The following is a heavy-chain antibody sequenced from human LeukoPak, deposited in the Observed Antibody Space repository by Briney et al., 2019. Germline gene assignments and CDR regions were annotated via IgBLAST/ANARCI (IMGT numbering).Heavy chain of an antibody. CDR1: GFTVSSNY. J-gene: IGHJ3*02. CDR3: AKGSLGDFWSGYNAFDI. V-gene: IGHV3-66*01. Sequence: PGGSLRLSCAASGFTVSSNYMSWVRQAPGKGLEWVSLIYSGGSTYYADSVKGRFTISRDNSKNTLYLQMNSLRAEDTAVYYCAKGSLGDFWSGYNAFDIWGQGTMVTVSS. CDR2: IYSGGST. D-gene: IGHD3-3*01.